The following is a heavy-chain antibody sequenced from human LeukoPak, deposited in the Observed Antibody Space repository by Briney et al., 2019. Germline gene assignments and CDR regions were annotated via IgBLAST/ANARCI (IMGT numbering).Heavy chain of an antibody. CDR3: ARDQESSSGSYYYYGMDV. CDR1: GFTFSSYW. CDR2: INSDGSST. J-gene: IGHJ6*02. D-gene: IGHD6-13*01. V-gene: IGHV3-74*01. Sequence: GGSLRLSCAASGFTFSSYWMHWVRQAPGKGLVWVSRINSDGSSTSYADSVKGRFTISRDNAKNTLYLQMNSLRAEDTAVYYCARDQESSSGSYYYYGMDVWGQGTTVTVSS.